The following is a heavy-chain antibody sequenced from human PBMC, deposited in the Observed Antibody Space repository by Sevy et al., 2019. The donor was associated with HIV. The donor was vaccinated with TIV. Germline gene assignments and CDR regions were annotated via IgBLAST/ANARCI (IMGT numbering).Heavy chain of an antibody. D-gene: IGHD6-13*01. CDR1: GDSVSKNSAT. V-gene: IGHV6-1*01. CDR2: TYYRTKWYN. Sequence: SQTLSLTCAISGDSVSKNSATWNWIRQSPSRGLEWLGRTYYRTKWYNEAVASEKSRITDSPDTSKNQFTLQMNSVTPEDNAIYYCARGGSGTAAGKFDYWGQGTLVTVSS. CDR3: ARGGSGTAAGKFDY. J-gene: IGHJ4*02.